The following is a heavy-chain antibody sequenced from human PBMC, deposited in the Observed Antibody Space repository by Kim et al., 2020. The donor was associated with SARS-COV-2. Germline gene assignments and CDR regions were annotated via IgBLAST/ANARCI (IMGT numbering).Heavy chain of an antibody. D-gene: IGHD4-17*01. CDR2: ST. J-gene: IGHJ5*02. CDR3: VKDSATVTNA. Sequence: STYYADSVKGRFTISRDNSKNTLYLQMSSLRAEDTAVYYFVKDSATVTNAWGQGTLVTVSS. V-gene: IGHV3-64D*09.